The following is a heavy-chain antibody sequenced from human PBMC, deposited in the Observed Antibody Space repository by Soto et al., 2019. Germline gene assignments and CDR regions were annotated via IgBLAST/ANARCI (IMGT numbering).Heavy chain of an antibody. CDR3: ARVVCSGGSCHWFDP. V-gene: IGHV3-21*01. Sequence: PGGSLRLSCAASGFTFSSYSMNWVRQAPGKGLEWVSSISSSSSYIYYADSVKGRFTISRDNAKNSLYLQMNSLRAEDTAVYYCARVVCSGGSCHWFDPWGQGTLVTVSS. CDR1: GFTFSSYS. CDR2: ISSSSSYI. D-gene: IGHD2-15*01. J-gene: IGHJ5*02.